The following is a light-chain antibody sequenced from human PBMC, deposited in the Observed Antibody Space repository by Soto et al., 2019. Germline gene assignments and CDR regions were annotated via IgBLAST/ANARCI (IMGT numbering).Light chain of an antibody. Sequence: EIVLTQSPATLSWSPGNRATLSCRASQSVSSSLAWYQHQPGQAPRLLIYDASNRATGIPARFSGSGSGTHFTLSISSLEPEDFAIYYCQHRSNWPSVTFGGGTKLEIK. CDR3: QHRSNWPSVT. CDR1: QSVSSS. CDR2: DAS. V-gene: IGKV3-11*01. J-gene: IGKJ4*01.